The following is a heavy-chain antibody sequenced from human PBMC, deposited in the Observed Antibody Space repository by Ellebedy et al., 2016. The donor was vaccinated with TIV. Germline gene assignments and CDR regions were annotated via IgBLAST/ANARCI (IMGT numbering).Heavy chain of an antibody. CDR1: GYSFTSYW. CDR2: IYPGDSDT. CDR3: ARCAAPYYFDY. Sequence: PGGSLRLSCKGSGYSFTSYWIGWVRQMPGKGLEWMGIIYPGDSDTRYSPSFQGQVTISADKSISTAYLQWSSLKASDTAMYYCARCAAPYYFDYWGQGTLVTVSS. J-gene: IGHJ4*02. V-gene: IGHV5-51*01.